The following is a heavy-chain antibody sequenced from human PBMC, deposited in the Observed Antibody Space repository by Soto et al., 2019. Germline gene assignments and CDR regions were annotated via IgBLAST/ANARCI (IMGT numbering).Heavy chain of an antibody. D-gene: IGHD2-15*01. CDR1: GFTFSSYA. V-gene: IGHV3-30-3*01. J-gene: IGHJ4*02. CDR3: AREGANIVVVVAYYFDY. Sequence: PGGFLRLSCAASGFTFSSYAMHWVRQAPGKGLEWVAVISYDGSNKYYADSVKGRFTISRDNSKNTLYLQMNSLRAEDTAVYYCAREGANIVVVVAYYFDYWGQGTLVTVSS. CDR2: ISYDGSNK.